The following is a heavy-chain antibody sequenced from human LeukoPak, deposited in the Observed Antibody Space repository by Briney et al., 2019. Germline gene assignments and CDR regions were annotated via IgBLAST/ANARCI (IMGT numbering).Heavy chain of an antibody. J-gene: IGHJ6*04. Sequence: PGGSLRLSCAASGFTFSSYAMHWVRQAPGKGLEWVAVISYDRSNKYYADSVKGRFTISRDNSKNTLYLQMNSLRAEDTAVYYCARDRSITSFGVVRRNKVGTLDVWGKGTTVTVSS. V-gene: IGHV3-30*04. CDR3: ARDRSITSFGVVRRNKVGTLDV. CDR1: GFTFSSYA. D-gene: IGHD3-3*01. CDR2: ISYDRSNK.